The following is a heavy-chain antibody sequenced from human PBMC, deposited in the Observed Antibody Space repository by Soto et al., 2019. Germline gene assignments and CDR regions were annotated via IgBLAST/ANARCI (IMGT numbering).Heavy chain of an antibody. V-gene: IGHV3-30-3*01. Sequence: QVQLVESGGGVVQPGRSLTLSCTASGFTFNNYAMHWVRQAPGKGLEWVAVISYDGSNKDDADSVKGRFTSSRDNSKNTLYLQMNSLRAEDTAVYYCAPSLTPRAGYFDYWGQGTLVTVSS. J-gene: IGHJ4*02. CDR2: ISYDGSNK. CDR1: GFTFNNYA. CDR3: APSLTPRAGYFDY.